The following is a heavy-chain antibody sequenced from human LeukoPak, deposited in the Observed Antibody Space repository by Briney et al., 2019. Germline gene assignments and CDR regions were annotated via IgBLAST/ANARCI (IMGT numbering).Heavy chain of an antibody. V-gene: IGHV1-2*02. CDR1: GYTFTGYY. Sequence: GASVKVPCKASGYTFTGYYMHWVRQAPGQGLEWMGWINPNSGGTNYAQKFQGRVTMTRDTSISTAYMELSRLRSDDTAVYYRARDRRSSSWLDPWGQGTLVTVSS. CDR2: INPNSGGT. CDR3: ARDRRSSSWLDP. J-gene: IGHJ5*02. D-gene: IGHD6-13*01.